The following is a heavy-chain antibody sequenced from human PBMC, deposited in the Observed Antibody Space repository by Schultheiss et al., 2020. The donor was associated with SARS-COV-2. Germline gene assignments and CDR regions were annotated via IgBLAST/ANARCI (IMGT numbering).Heavy chain of an antibody. CDR3: ARDFGAVAYFDY. Sequence: SETLSLTCAVYGGSISSYYWSWIRQPPGKGLEWIGYIYYSGSTNYNPSLKSRVTISVDTSKNQFSLKLSSVTAADTAVYYCARDFGAVAYFDYWGQGTLVTVSS. CDR1: GGSISSYY. V-gene: IGHV4-59*12. J-gene: IGHJ4*02. CDR2: IYYSGST. D-gene: IGHD6-19*01.